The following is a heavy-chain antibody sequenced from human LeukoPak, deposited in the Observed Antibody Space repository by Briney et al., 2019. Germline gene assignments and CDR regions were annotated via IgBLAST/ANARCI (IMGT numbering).Heavy chain of an antibody. CDR1: GFTFSSYA. CDR2: ISYDGSNK. V-gene: IGHV3-30-3*01. CDR3: ARDPQGGAPDYFDY. J-gene: IGHJ4*02. D-gene: IGHD3-16*01. Sequence: GGSLRLSCAASGFTFSSYAMHWVRQAPGKGLEWVAVISYDGSNKYFAGSVQGRLTISRDNSKNTLYLRMDSLRTEDTAVYYCARDPQGGAPDYFDYWGQGTLVTVSS.